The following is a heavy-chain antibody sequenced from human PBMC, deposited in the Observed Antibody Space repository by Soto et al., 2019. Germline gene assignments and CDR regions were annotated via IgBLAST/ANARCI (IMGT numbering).Heavy chain of an antibody. CDR1: GFTFSSYW. CDR2: IKQDGSEN. Sequence: GGSLRLSCAASGFTFSSYWMSWVRQAPGKRLEWVANIKQDGSENYYVDSVKARFTISRDNAKNTLYVQMTSLRGEDTAVYYCARDETYYYSSGPVGGQGTLVTVSS. CDR3: ARDETYYYSSGPV. D-gene: IGHD3-10*01. J-gene: IGHJ4*02. V-gene: IGHV3-7*01.